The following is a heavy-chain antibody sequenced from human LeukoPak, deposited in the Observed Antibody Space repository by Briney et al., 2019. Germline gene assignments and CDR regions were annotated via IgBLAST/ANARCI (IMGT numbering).Heavy chain of an antibody. CDR3: AINWKGMGMVRGVMVGYMDV. Sequence: SVKVSCKASGGTFSSYAISWVRQAPGQGLEWMGGIIPIFGTANYAQKFQGRVTITTDESTSTAYMELSSLRSEDTAVYYCAINWKGMGMVRGVMVGYMDVWGKGTTVTVSS. CDR1: GGTFSSYA. D-gene: IGHD3-10*01. CDR2: IIPIFGTA. J-gene: IGHJ6*03. V-gene: IGHV1-69*05.